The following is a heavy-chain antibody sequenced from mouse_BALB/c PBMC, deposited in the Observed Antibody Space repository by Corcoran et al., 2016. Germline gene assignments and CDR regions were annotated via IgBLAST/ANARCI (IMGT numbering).Heavy chain of an antibody. Sequence: QIQLVQSGPELKKPGETVEISCKASGYTFTNYGMNWVKQAPGKGLKWMGWINTYTGEPTYADDFKGRFAFSLETSASTAYLQINNLKNEDMATYFCARAEGFAYWGQGTLVTVSA. CDR2: INTYTGEP. V-gene: IGHV9-1*02. CDR1: GYTFTNYG. CDR3: ARAEGFAY. J-gene: IGHJ3*01.